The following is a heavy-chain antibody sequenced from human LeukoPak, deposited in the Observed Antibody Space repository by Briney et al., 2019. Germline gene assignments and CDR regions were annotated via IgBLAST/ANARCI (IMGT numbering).Heavy chain of an antibody. CDR1: GYSFTSYW. CDR2: IYPGDSDT. J-gene: IGHJ6*02. CDR3: ARTGAAGSYYYYYGMDV. D-gene: IGHD6-13*01. V-gene: IGHV5-51*01. Sequence: GESLQISCKGSGYSFTSYWIGWVRQMLGKGLEWMGIIYPGDSDTRYSPSFQGQVTISADKSISTAYLQWSSLKASDTAMYYCARTGAAGSYYYYYGMDVWGQGTTVTVSS.